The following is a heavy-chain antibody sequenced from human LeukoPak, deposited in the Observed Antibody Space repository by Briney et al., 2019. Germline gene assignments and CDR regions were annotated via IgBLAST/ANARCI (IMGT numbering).Heavy chain of an antibody. CDR3: ARAAGYYDSSGYYGY. CDR1: GYTFTIYG. D-gene: IGHD3-22*01. CDR2: ISAYNGNT. J-gene: IGHJ4*02. Sequence: ASVKVSCKASGYTFTIYGISWVRQAPGQGREWMGWISAYNGNTNYAQKLQGRVTITTDTSTSTAYMELRSLRSDDTAVYYCARAAGYYDSSGYYGYWGQGTLVTVSS. V-gene: IGHV1-18*01.